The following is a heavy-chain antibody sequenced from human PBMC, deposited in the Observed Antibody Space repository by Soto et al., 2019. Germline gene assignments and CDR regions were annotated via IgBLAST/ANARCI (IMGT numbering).Heavy chain of an antibody. CDR3: ARLLRYCSGGSCYGWFDP. D-gene: IGHD2-15*01. J-gene: IGHJ5*02. CDR2: IYPGDSDT. V-gene: IGHV5-51*01. CDR1: GYSFTSYW. Sequence: GESLKISCKGSGYSFTSYWIGWVRQMPGKGLEWMGIIYPGDSDTRYSPSFQGQVTISADKSISTAYLQWSSLKASDTAMYYCARLLRYCSGGSCYGWFDPWGQGTLVTVSS.